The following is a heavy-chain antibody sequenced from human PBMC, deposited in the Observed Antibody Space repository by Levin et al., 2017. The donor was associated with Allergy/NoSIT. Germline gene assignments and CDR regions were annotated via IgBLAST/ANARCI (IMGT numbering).Heavy chain of an antibody. Sequence: GESLKISCKASGYTFTGYYMHWVRQAPGQGLEWMGWINPNSGGTNYAQKFQGRVTMTRDTSISTAYMELSRLRSDDTAVYYCARERFEAAFDIWGQGTMVTVSS. CDR3: ARERFEAAFDI. J-gene: IGHJ3*02. CDR1: GYTFTGYY. D-gene: IGHD3-16*01. V-gene: IGHV1-2*02. CDR2: INPNSGGT.